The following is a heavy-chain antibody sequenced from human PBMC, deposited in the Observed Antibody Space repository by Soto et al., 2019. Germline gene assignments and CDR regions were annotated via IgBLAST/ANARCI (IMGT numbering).Heavy chain of an antibody. CDR2: ISYDGSNK. V-gene: IGHV3-30*18. J-gene: IGHJ4*02. CDR3: AKDWGGGSSCWYLSDY. D-gene: IGHD6-19*01. CDR1: GFTFSSYG. Sequence: QVQLVESGGGVVQPGRSLRLSCAASGFTFSSYGMHWVRQAPGKGLEWVAVISYDGSNKYYADSVKGRFTISRDNSKNTLYLQMNSLRAEDTAVYYCAKDWGGGSSCWYLSDYWGQGTLVTVSS.